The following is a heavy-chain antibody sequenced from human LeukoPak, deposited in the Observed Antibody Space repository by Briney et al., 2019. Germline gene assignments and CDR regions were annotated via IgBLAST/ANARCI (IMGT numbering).Heavy chain of an antibody. Sequence: GGSRRLSCAASGFTFSTYGMNWVRQAPGKGLEWVSSITSSSTYIYYADSVKGRFTISRDNAKNSLYLQMNSLRAEDTAVYYCARSAGGFDYWGQGALVTVSS. D-gene: IGHD3-10*01. V-gene: IGHV3-21*01. CDR2: ITSSSTYI. J-gene: IGHJ4*02. CDR3: ARSAGGFDY. CDR1: GFTFSTYG.